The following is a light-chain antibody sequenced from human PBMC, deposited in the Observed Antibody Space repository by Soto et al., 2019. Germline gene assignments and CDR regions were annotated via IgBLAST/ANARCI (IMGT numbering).Light chain of an antibody. V-gene: IGKV3-20*01. CDR1: QSVSNNY. CDR2: GVS. Sequence: EIVLTQSPGTLSLSPGERATLSCRASQSVSNNYLAWYQQKPGQAPSLLIYGVSRRATGIPDRFSGSGSGTDFTLTISRVEPEDFAVYYCQQYDNSPWTFGRGTKVDIK. CDR3: QQYDNSPWT. J-gene: IGKJ1*01.